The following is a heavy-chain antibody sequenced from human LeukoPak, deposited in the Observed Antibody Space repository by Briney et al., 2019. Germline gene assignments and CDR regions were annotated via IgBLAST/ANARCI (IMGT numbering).Heavy chain of an antibody. D-gene: IGHD5-18*01. CDR3: VREARGYHYTYFDY. V-gene: IGHV3-13*01. J-gene: IGHJ4*02. CDR2: VSSGFHA. Sequence: GGSLRLSCAASGFTFSDYWMHWVRQIPGQGLEWVAAVSSGFHAFFADSVQGRFTVSREDARNSLYLQMNSLRAGDTAVYYCVREARGYHYTYFDYWGQGTLVTVSS. CDR1: GFTFSDYW.